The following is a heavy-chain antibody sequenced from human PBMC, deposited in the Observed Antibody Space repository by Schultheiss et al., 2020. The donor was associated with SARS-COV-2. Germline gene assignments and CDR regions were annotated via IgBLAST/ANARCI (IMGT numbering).Heavy chain of an antibody. CDR1: GFTFSSYR. D-gene: IGHD2-2*02. J-gene: IGHJ4*02. CDR3: ARDIPLSPAELFDY. CDR2: ISGSGYTT. Sequence: GGSLRLSCAASGFTFSSYRMNWVRQAPGKGLEWVSIISGSGYTTHYADSVKGRFTISRDNAKNSLYLQMNSLRDEDTAVYYCARDIPLSPAELFDYWGQGTLVTVAS. V-gene: IGHV3-48*02.